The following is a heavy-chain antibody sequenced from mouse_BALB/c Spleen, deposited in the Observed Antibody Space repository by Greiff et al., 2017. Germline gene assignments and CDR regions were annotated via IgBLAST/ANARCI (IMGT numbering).Heavy chain of an antibody. Sequence: EVQLVESGGGLVKPGGSLKLSCAASGFTFSSYAMSWVRQTPEKRLEWVASISSGGSTYYPDSVKGRFTISRDNARNILYLQMGSLRSEDTAMYYCAREAMDYWGQGTSVTVSS. J-gene: IGHJ4*01. CDR3: AREAMDY. CDR1: GFTFSSYA. CDR2: ISSGGST. V-gene: IGHV5-6-5*01.